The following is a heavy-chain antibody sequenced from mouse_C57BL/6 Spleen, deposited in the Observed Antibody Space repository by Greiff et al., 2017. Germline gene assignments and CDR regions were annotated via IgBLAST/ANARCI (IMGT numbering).Heavy chain of an antibody. Sequence: VQLKESGGGLVKPGGSLKLSCAASGFTFSDYGMHWVRQAPEKGLEWVAYISSGSSTIYYADTVKGRFTISRDNAKNTLFLQMTSLRSEDTAMYYCATYSNYFDYWGQGTTLTVSS. CDR2: ISSGSSTI. CDR3: ATYSNYFDY. CDR1: GFTFSDYG. D-gene: IGHD2-5*01. V-gene: IGHV5-17*01. J-gene: IGHJ2*01.